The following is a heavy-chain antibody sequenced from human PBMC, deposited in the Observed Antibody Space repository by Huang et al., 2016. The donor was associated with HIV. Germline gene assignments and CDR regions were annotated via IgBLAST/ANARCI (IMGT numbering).Heavy chain of an antibody. CDR3: AHIGDIFAAYSPEYFDY. D-gene: IGHD2-15*01. J-gene: IGHJ4*02. CDR2: IYWDDDK. V-gene: IGHV2-5*02. CDR1: GFSLNTSGVG. Sequence: QITLKESGPTLVKPTQTLTLACTFSGFSLNTSGVGVAWIRQPPGKALEWLARIYWDDDKRYRPYLKSRLTISKDPSNNQVVLTMTNMDPVDTASYFCAHIGDIFAAYSPEYFDYWGQGALVTVSS.